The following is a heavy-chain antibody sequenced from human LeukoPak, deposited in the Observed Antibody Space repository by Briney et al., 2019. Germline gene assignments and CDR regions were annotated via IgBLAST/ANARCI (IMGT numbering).Heavy chain of an antibody. J-gene: IGHJ6*02. D-gene: IGHD3-22*01. CDR1: GYTFTGYY. V-gene: IGHV1-2*04. Sequence: ASVKVSCKASGYTFTGYYMHWVRQAPGQGLEWMGWINPNSGGTNYAQKFQGWVTMTRDTSTSTAYMELSRLRSDDTAVYYCARGPSEYYYDSSGYYPFGGMDVWGQGTTVTVSS. CDR2: INPNSGGT. CDR3: ARGPSEYYYDSSGYYPFGGMDV.